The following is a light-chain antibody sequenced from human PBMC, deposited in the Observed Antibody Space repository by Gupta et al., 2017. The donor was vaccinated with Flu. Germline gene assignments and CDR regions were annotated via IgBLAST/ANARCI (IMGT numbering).Light chain of an antibody. V-gene: IGKV1-5*03. Sequence: DIQMTQSPSTLSASVGGRVTITCRASQSISSWLAWYQHKPGKAPKLLIYKASSLESGVPSRFSGSGSGTEFTLTISSLQPDDFATYYCQQYNYYPRTFGQGTKVEIK. J-gene: IGKJ1*01. CDR1: QSISSW. CDR2: KAS. CDR3: QQYNYYPRT.